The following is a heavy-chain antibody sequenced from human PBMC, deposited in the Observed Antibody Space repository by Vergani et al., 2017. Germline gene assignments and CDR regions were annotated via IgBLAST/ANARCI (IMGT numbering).Heavy chain of an antibody. CDR3: ASRPYNWNDQSYYYYYGMDV. D-gene: IGHD1-20*01. CDR2: IIPIFGTA. Sequence: QVQLVQSGAEVKKPGYSVKVSCKASGGTFSSYAISWVRQAPGQGLEWMGGIIPIFGTANYAQKFQGRVTITADESTSTAYMELSSLRSEDTAVYYCASRPYNWNDQSYYYYYGMDVWGQGTTVTVSS. J-gene: IGHJ6*02. CDR1: GGTFSSYA. V-gene: IGHV1-69*01.